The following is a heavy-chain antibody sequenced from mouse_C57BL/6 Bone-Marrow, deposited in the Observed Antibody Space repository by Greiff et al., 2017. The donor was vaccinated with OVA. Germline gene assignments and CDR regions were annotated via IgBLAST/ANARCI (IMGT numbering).Heavy chain of an antibody. Sequence: EVQLQQSGPGLAKPSQTLSLTCSVTGYSITSDYWNWIRKFPGNKLEYMGYISYSGSTYYNPSLKSRISITRDTSKNQYYLQLNSVTTEDTATYYCARYAAYYSNYVYYFDYWGQGTTLTVSS. D-gene: IGHD2-5*01. CDR2: ISYSGST. V-gene: IGHV3-8*01. J-gene: IGHJ2*01. CDR1: GYSITSDY. CDR3: ARYAAYYSNYVYYFDY.